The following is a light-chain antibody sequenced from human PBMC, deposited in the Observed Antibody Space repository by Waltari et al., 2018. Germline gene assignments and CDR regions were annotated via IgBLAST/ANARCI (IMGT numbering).Light chain of an antibody. CDR1: HSGIADYNY. Sequence: QSALTQPASVSGSPGQSITISCTGAHSGIADYNYFSWYQQHPGKAPKLMIYDVSQRPSGVSDRFSGSKSGNTASLTISGLQAEDEADYFCSSYGTTYVFGTATRVTVL. CDR3: SSYGTTYV. J-gene: IGLJ1*01. V-gene: IGLV2-14*01. CDR2: DVS.